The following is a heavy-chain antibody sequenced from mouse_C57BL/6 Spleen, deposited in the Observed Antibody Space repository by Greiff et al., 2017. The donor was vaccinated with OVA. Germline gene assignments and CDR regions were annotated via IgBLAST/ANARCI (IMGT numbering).Heavy chain of an antibody. CDR2: INPGSGGT. D-gene: IGHD3-1*01. Sequence: VQLQQSGAELVRPGTSVKVSCKASGYAFTNYLIEWVKQRPGQGLEWIGVINPGSGGTNYNEKFKGKATLTADKSSSTAYMQLSSLTSEDSAVNFCARRGLERYYYAMDYWGQGTSVTVSS. J-gene: IGHJ4*01. V-gene: IGHV1-54*01. CDR3: ARRGLERYYYAMDY. CDR1: GYAFTNYL.